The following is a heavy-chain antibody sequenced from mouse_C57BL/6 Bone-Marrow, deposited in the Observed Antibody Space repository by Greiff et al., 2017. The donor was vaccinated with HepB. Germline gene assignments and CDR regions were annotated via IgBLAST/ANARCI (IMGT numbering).Heavy chain of an antibody. Sequence: VQLQQSGPGLVAPSPSLSITCTVSGFSLTSYGVDWVRQSPGKGLEWLGVIWGVGSTNYNSALKSRLSISKDNYKSQVFLKMNSLQTDDTAMYYCASGGYAMDYWGQGTSVTVSS. V-gene: IGHV2-6*01. CDR1: GFSLTSYG. CDR3: ASGGYAMDY. CDR2: IWGVGST. J-gene: IGHJ4*01.